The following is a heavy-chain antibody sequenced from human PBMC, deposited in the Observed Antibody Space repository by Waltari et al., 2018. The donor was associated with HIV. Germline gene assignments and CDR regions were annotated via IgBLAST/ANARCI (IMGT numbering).Heavy chain of an antibody. CDR2: IYPGDSDT. J-gene: IGHJ4*02. Sequence: EVQLVQSGAEVKKSGESLTISCKGSGYTFRMYWIGWVRQMPGKGLEWMGIIYPGDSDTRYSPSFEGQVTISADKSTNTAYLHWNSLKASDTATYYCARHGSGSHYGGVVYWGQGTLVTVSS. CDR3: ARHGSGSHYGGVVY. CDR1: GYTFRMYW. V-gene: IGHV5-51*01. D-gene: IGHD3-10*01.